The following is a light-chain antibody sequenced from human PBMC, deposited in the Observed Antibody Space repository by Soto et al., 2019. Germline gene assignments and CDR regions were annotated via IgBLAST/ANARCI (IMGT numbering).Light chain of an antibody. CDR2: EVN. CDR1: SSDVGGHNY. J-gene: IGLJ2*01. CDR3: ASFASSNPVVL. V-gene: IGLV2-14*01. Sequence: QSALTQPASVSGSPGQSISISCTGTSSDVGGHNYVSWYQQHPGKAPKLMIYEVNNRPSGISTRFSGSKSGNTASLTISGLQAEDAADYYCASFASSNPVVLFGGGTKLTVL.